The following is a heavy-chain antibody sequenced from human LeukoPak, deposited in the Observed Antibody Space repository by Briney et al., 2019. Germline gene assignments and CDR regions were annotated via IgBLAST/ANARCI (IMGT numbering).Heavy chain of an antibody. D-gene: IGHD2-15*01. CDR2: IYPGDSDT. CDR1: GYSFTSYW. V-gene: IGHV5-51*01. Sequence: GESLKISCKGSGYSFTSYWIAWVRQMPGKGLEWMGIIYPGDSDTRYSPAFQGQVTILADKSISAAHLQWSSLKASDTAMYYCARSSGGSWGDLDYWGQGTLVTVSS. CDR3: ARSSGGSWGDLDY. J-gene: IGHJ4*02.